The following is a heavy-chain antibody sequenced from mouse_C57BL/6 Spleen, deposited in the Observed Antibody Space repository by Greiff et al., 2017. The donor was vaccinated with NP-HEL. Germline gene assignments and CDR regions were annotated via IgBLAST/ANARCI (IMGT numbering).Heavy chain of an antibody. D-gene: IGHD2-4*01. J-gene: IGHJ4*01. CDR1: GYTFTSYT. V-gene: IGHV1-4*01. CDR2: INPSSGYT. Sequence: VQLQQSGAELARPGASVKMSCKASGYTFTSYTMHWVKQRPGQGLEWIGYINPSSGYTKYNQKFKDKATLTADKSSSTAYMQLSSLTSEDSAVYYGARSYDYDRGHYAMDYWGQGTSVTVSS. CDR3: ARSYDYDRGHYAMDY.